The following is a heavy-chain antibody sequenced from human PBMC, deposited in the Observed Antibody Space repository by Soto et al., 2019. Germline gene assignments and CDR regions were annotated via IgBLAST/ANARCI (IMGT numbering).Heavy chain of an antibody. J-gene: IGHJ5*02. CDR3: VRIRYQLPSSVLWLDP. CDR2: INHVGGT. CDR1: GGFLSESY. D-gene: IGHD3-16*01. Sequence: SETLSLTCAVYGGFLSESYWTWIRQPPGKGLEWIGEINHVGGTSYNPSLKSRVTMSVDTSQNQFSLRLISVTAADTAMYFCVRIRYQLPSSVLWLDPWGQGTPVTVYS. V-gene: IGHV4-34*01.